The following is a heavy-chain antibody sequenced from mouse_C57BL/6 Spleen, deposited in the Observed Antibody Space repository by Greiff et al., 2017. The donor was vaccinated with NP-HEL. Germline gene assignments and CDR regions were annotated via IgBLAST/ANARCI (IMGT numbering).Heavy chain of an antibody. V-gene: IGHV1-53*01. CDR3: AREMQSYYDYSWFAY. Sequence: QVQLQQPGTELVKPGASVKLSCKASGYTFTSYWMHWVKQRPGQGLEWIGNINPSNGGTNYNEKFKSKATLTVDKSSSTAYMQLSSLTSEDSAVYYCAREMQSYYDYSWFAYWGQGTLVTVSA. J-gene: IGHJ3*01. CDR1: GYTFTSYW. CDR2: INPSNGGT. D-gene: IGHD2-4*01.